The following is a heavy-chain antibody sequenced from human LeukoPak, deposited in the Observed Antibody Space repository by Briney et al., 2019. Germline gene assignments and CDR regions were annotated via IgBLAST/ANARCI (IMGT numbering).Heavy chain of an antibody. CDR2: ISSTSSHL. D-gene: IGHD3-22*01. CDR3: ARYPDRVDTSGTRVPINYMDV. V-gene: IGHV3-21*01. J-gene: IGHJ6*03. CDR1: GFTFSSYS. Sequence: GGSLRLSCVASGFTFSSYSMNWVRQAPGKGLEWVSSISSTSSHLYYEDSVKGRFTISRDNAKNSLYLQVNSLRVEDTAVYYCARYPDRVDTSGTRVPINYMDVWGKGTTVTVSS.